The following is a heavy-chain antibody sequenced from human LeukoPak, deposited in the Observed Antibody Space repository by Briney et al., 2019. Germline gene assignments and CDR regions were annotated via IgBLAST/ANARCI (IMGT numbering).Heavy chain of an antibody. CDR2: IRYDGSNN. CDR1: DFTFSNFG. J-gene: IGHJ5*02. D-gene: IGHD6-19*01. V-gene: IGHV3-30*02. CDR3: ARTAVAGTLRWFDL. Sequence: QPGGSLRLSCVASDFTFSNFGMHWVRQAPGKGLEWLSFIRYDGSNNYHADSVKGRFSISRDNSKNTLHPQMNTLRPDDTAVYYCARTAVAGTLRWFDLWGQGTLVIVSS.